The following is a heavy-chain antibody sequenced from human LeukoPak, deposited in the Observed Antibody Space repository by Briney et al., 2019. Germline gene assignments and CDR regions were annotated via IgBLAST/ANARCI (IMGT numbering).Heavy chain of an antibody. D-gene: IGHD1-1*01. CDR1: GYTFSSHD. Sequence: EASVKVSCKTSGYTFSSHDINWVRQATGQGLEWMGWMNPNSGNTGYAQKFQGRVILTRDTSINTAYLEFYSLRSEDTAVYYCARGYSPTLRTTGNDYWGQGTLVTVSS. V-gene: IGHV1-8*01. J-gene: IGHJ4*02. CDR3: ARGYSPTLRTTGNDY. CDR2: MNPNSGNT.